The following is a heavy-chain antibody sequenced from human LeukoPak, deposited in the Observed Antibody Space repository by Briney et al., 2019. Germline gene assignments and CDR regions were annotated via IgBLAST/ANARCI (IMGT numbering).Heavy chain of an antibody. CDR2: IYYSGST. CDR3: AGQLHDAFDI. CDR1: GGSISSSSYY. Sequence: SETLSLTCTVSGGSISSSSYYWGWIRQPPGKGLEWIGSIYYSGSTYYNPSLKSRVTISVDTFKNQFSLKLSSVTAADTAVYYCAGQLHDAFDIWGQGTMVTVSS. J-gene: IGHJ3*02. V-gene: IGHV4-39*01.